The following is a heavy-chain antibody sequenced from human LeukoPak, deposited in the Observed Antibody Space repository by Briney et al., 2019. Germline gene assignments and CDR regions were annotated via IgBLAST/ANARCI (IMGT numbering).Heavy chain of an antibody. CDR2: ISAYNGNT. J-gene: IGHJ6*03. D-gene: IGHD6-6*01. Sequence: GASVKVSCKASGYTFTSYGISWVRQAPGQGLEWMGWISAYNGNTNYAQKLQGRVTMTTDTSTSTAYMELRSLRSDDTAVYYCARLAAHDYSSSSVYYYYYMDVWGKGTTVTVSS. CDR1: GYTFTSYG. V-gene: IGHV1-18*01. CDR3: ARLAAHDYSSSSVYYYYYMDV.